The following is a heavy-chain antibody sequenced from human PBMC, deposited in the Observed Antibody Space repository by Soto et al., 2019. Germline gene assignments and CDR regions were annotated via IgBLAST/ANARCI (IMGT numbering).Heavy chain of an antibody. CDR1: GYTFTSYG. J-gene: IGHJ4*02. Sequence: ASVKVSCKASGYTFTSYGIIWVRQAPRQGLEWMGWISAYNGNTNYAQKVQGRVTMTTDTSTSTAYMELRSLRSDDTAVYYCARDKGDGSGSYYGYWGQGTLVTVSS. D-gene: IGHD3-10*01. V-gene: IGHV1-18*01. CDR2: ISAYNGNT. CDR3: ARDKGDGSGSYYGY.